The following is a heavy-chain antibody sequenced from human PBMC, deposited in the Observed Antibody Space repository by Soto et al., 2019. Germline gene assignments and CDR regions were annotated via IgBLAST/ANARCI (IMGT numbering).Heavy chain of an antibody. CDR3: ARALARGSSWTPNYYGMDV. D-gene: IGHD6-13*01. CDR2: IIPIFGTP. J-gene: IGHJ6*02. CDR1: GGTFSSSA. V-gene: IGHV1-69*13. Sequence: SVKVSCKASGGTFSSSAISWVRQAPGQGLEWMGRIIPIFGTPSYAQKFQGRVTITADESTSTVYMELYSLRSEDTAVYYCARALARGSSWTPNYYGMDVWGQGTTVTVYS.